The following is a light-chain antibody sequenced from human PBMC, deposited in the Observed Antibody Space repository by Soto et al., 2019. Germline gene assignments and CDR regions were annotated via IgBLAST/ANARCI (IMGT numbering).Light chain of an antibody. CDR3: QQYNNWPRT. V-gene: IGKV3-15*01. J-gene: IGKJ1*01. CDR2: GAS. CDR1: QSVSSN. Sequence: EIVMTQSPATLSVSPGERATLSCRASQSVSSNLAWYQQKPGQAPRLLIYGASTRATGIPARFSGSGSGTEFTLTISSLQSDDFAAYYCQQYNNWPRTFGQGTKVEIK.